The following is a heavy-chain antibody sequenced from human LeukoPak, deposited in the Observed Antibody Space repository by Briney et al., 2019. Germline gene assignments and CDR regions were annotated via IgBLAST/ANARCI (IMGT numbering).Heavy chain of an antibody. D-gene: IGHD6-19*01. V-gene: IGHV3-9*01. CDR3: AKDTGIAVAGTEFDY. Sequence: AGGSLRLSCAASGFTFDDYAMHWVRQAPGKGLEWVSGISWNSGSIGYADSVKGRFTISRDNAKNSLYLQMNSLRAEDTALYYCAKDTGIAVAGTEFDYWGQGTLVTVSS. CDR2: ISWNSGSI. J-gene: IGHJ4*02. CDR1: GFTFDDYA.